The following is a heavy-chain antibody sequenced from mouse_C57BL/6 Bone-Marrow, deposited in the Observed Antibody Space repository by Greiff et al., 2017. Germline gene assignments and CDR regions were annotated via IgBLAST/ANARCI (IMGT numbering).Heavy chain of an antibody. Sequence: VHVQQSGPELVKPGASVKIPCKASGYTFTDYNMDWVKQSHGQILAWIGDINPNNGGTISNQKCKGKATLTVDKSSSTAYMELRSLRSEDTAVYYCERSGSDWYCEVWGTGTTVTGAS. V-gene: IGHV1-18*01. CDR1: GYTFTDYN. J-gene: IGHJ1*03. D-gene: IGHD1-1*01. CDR3: ERSGSDWYCEV. CDR2: INPNNGGT.